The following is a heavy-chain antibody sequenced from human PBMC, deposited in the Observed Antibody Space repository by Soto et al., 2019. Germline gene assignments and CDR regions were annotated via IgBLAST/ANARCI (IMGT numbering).Heavy chain of an antibody. CDR1: GGTFSSYA. Sequence: QVQLVQSGAEVKKPGSSVKVSCKASGGTFSSYAISWVRQAPGQGLEWMGGIIPIFGTANYAQKFQGRVTITADESTSTAYMELSSLRSEDTAVYYCARDATMVRGVIISSDYFQHWGQGTLVTVSS. CDR3: ARDATMVRGVIISSDYFQH. V-gene: IGHV1-69*01. CDR2: IIPIFGTA. D-gene: IGHD3-10*01. J-gene: IGHJ1*01.